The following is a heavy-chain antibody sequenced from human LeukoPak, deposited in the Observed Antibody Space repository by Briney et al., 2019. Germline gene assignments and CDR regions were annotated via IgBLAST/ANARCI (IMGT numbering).Heavy chain of an antibody. J-gene: IGHJ4*02. D-gene: IGHD2-2*01. V-gene: IGHV4-31*03. Sequence: PSVTLSLTCTVSGGSVSSGDYYWNWIRQPPGKGLEWLVYIYVSGTTYYNPSLKSRVTISVDTSETQFSLKLSSMTAADTAVYYCARRACGSTSCTFDYWGRGTLVTVSS. CDR1: GGSVSSGDYY. CDR2: IYVSGTT. CDR3: ARRACGSTSCTFDY.